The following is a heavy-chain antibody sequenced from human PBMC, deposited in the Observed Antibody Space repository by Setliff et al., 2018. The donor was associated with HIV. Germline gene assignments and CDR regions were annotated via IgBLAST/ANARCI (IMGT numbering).Heavy chain of an antibody. V-gene: IGHV1-24*01. CDR3: ARAYTSGWYLELGLSYFDS. CDR1: GYTLTELS. Sequence: ASVKVSCKVSGYTLTELSIHWVRQAPGKGLEWMGGFDPEAGETIYARKFQGRITMTEDTSTDTAYMELGSLRSEDTAVYYCARAYTSGWYLELGLSYFDSWGQGTLVTVSS. CDR2: FDPEAGET. J-gene: IGHJ4*02. D-gene: IGHD6-19*01.